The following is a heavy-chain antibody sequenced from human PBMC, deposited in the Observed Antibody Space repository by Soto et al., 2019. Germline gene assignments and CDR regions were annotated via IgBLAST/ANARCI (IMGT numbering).Heavy chain of an antibody. CDR1: GYTFTSYA. CDR3: ARDAPPEDY. V-gene: IGHV1-18*01. CDR2: ISAYNGNT. Sequence: QVQLVQSGAEVKKPGASVKVSCKASGYTFTSYAISWVRQAPGQGLEWMGWISAYNGNTNYAQKRQGRVTMTTDTCTSTAYMERSSLRADDTAVYYCARDAPPEDYWGQGTLVTVSS. J-gene: IGHJ4*02.